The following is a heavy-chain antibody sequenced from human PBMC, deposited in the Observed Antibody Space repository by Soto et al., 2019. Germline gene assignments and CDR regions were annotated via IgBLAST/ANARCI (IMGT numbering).Heavy chain of an antibody. Sequence: GTTLAEPTRTLTRTGTFSGFLPSTLGTCVTWVPQPPGKALEWLALINWDNNEYYTTSMKTRLTISRDTSKNQVVLTMPNVDPVDTATYYCARISHYTASYYMDYWGQGPLVTVSS. CDR1: GFLPSTLGTC. J-gene: IGHJ4*02. CDR2: INWDNNE. CDR3: ARISHYTASYYMDY. D-gene: IGHD3-10*01. V-gene: IGHV2-70*20.